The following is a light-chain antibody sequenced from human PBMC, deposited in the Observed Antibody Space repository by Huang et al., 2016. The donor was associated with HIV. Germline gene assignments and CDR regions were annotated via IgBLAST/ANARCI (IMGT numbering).Light chain of an antibody. V-gene: IGKV3-15*01. Sequence: ERVMTQSPATLSVAPGERVTLSCRASHSVSSNLAWYQQKPGQAPRLLIHGASTRATGIPARVSGSGSGTEVTLAISSLQSEDSGVYFCQQYDNWPLTFGQGTRLEIK. CDR1: HSVSSN. CDR2: GAS. J-gene: IGKJ5*01. CDR3: QQYDNWPLT.